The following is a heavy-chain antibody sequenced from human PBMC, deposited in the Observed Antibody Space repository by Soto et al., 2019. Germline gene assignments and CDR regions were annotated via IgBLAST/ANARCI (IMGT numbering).Heavy chain of an antibody. CDR2: IWYDGSDK. CDR3: ARGGPNGSHFDY. D-gene: IGHD1-1*01. V-gene: IGHV3-33*01. Sequence: ESGGGVVQPGKSVRLSCAASGFTFRNYGMHWVRQAPGKGLEWVAVIWYDGSDKYYVDSVKGRSTISRDNSKNTLYLRMNSLRAEDTAVYYCARGGPNGSHFDYWGQGTLVTVSS. CDR1: GFTFRNYG. J-gene: IGHJ4*02.